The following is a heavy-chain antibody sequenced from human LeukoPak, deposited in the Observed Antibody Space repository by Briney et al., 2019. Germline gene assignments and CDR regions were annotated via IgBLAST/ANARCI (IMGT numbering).Heavy chain of an antibody. D-gene: IGHD6-13*01. CDR3: ARERGYSASWFSRSGYYDL. CDR1: GFNFDDYG. Sequence: PGGSLRLSCAASGFNFDDYGMSGVRQVPGKGLEGVSGISWNGGNTGYADSVEGRFTISRDNAKNALYLQMNSLRVEDTALYYCARERGYSASWFSRSGYYDLWGRDTLVTVSS. J-gene: IGHJ2*01. CDR2: ISWNGGNT. V-gene: IGHV3-20*04.